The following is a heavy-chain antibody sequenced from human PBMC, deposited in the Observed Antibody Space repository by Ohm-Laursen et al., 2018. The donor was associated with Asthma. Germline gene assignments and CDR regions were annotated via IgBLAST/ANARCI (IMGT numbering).Heavy chain of an antibody. CDR3: AKTMTTVVTAHDY. D-gene: IGHD4-23*01. V-gene: IGHV4-31*03. J-gene: IGHJ4*02. CDR2: IYYSGST. CDR1: GGSISSGGYY. Sequence: SQTLSLTCTVSGGSISSGGYYWSWIRQHPGKGLEWIGYIYYSGSTYYNPSLKSRVTISVETSKNQFSLKLSSVTAADTAVYYFAKTMTTVVTAHDYWGQGTLVTVSS.